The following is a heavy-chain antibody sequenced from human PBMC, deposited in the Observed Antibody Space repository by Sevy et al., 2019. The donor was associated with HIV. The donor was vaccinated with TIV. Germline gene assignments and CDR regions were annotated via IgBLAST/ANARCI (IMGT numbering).Heavy chain of an antibody. CDR3: ARGRHFNDRSAKRDFDY. V-gene: IGHV3-33*01. Sequence: GESLKISCAASGFTFSNYGMLWLRQAPGKGLEWVALIWNDGSSKYYADSVKGRFTISRDNSKNTLYLQMNSLRVEDTAVYFCARGRHFNDRSAKRDFDYWGQGTLVTVSS. D-gene: IGHD3-22*01. CDR1: GFTFSNYG. CDR2: IWNDGSSK. J-gene: IGHJ4*02.